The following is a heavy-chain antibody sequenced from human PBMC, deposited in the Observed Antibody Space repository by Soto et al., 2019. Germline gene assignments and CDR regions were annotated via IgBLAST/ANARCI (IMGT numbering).Heavy chain of an antibody. J-gene: IGHJ6*02. CDR3: ARGYSSSWYDSSYSYGMDV. CDR2: IIPIFGTA. V-gene: IGHV1-69*13. D-gene: IGHD6-13*01. Sequence: SSVKVSCKASGGTFSSYAISWVRQAPGQGLEWMGGIIPIFGTANYAQKFQGRVTITADESTSTAYMELSSLRSEDTAVYYCARGYSSSWYDSSYSYGMDVWGQGTTVTVSS. CDR1: GGTFSSYA.